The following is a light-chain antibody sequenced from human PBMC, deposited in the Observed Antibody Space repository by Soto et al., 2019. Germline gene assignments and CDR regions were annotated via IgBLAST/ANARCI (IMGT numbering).Light chain of an antibody. J-gene: IGKJ1*01. V-gene: IGKV1-39*01. Sequence: DIQMTQPPSSLSASVGDRVTITCRASQSISSNLNWYQQKPGKAPKLLIYAASNLQSGVPSTFSGSGSGTDFTLTISSLQPEDFATYYCQQSHSIPWTFGQGTKVDI. CDR1: QSISSN. CDR3: QQSHSIPWT. CDR2: AAS.